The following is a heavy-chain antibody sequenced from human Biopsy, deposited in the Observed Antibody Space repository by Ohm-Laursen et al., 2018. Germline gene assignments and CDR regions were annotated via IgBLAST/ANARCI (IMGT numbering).Heavy chain of an antibody. V-gene: IGHV3-23*01. CDR1: GFTFSSYA. J-gene: IGHJ4*02. CDR3: ALAAAQTVTHFDY. CDR2: ISGNSDII. D-gene: IGHD4-17*01. Sequence: SLRLSCAASGFTFSSYAMTWSRQAPGKGLEWVSTISGNSDIIYDTDSVKGRFTISRDNSKNTLYPQMNSLRADDTAVYYCALAAAQTVTHFDYWGQGTLVTVSS.